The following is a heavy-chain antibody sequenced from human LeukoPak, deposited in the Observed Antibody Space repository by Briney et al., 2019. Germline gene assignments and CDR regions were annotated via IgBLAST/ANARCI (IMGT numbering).Heavy chain of an antibody. Sequence: GASVKVSCKTSGYTFNIYYVQWVRQAPGHGLEWMGVIHPNDGGTTYAQKFQGRIIMTSDTSTSTIYMELSSLKSDDTAVYYCARGDIDHWGQGTLVTVSS. CDR3: ARGDIDH. CDR1: GYTFNIYY. J-gene: IGHJ5*02. V-gene: IGHV1-46*02. CDR2: IHPNDGGT. D-gene: IGHD2-15*01.